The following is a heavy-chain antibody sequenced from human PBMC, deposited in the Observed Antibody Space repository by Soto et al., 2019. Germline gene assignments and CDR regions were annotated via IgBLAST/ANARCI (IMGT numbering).Heavy chain of an antibody. J-gene: IGHJ4*02. CDR1: GYAFTCND. D-gene: IGHD2-2*01. Sequence: QVQLVQSGAEVKKPGASVKVSCKTSGYAFTCNDITWVRQATGQGLEWMGWMNANSGSTGYAQKFQGRVTMTRNTSISTAYLELSSLRSEDTAVYYCARDSTSPDYWGQGTLVTVSS. V-gene: IGHV1-8*01. CDR2: MNANSGST. CDR3: ARDSTSPDY.